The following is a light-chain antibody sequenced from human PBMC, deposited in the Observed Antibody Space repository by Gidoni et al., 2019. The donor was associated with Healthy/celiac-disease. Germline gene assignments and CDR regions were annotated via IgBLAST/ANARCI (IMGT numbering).Light chain of an antibody. V-gene: IGLV3-1*01. CDR1: KLGDKY. J-gene: IGLJ2*01. Sequence: SYQLPQPPSVSVSPGQTASITCPGDKLGDKYACWYQQKPGQSPVLVIYQDNKRPSGISERFSGSNSGNTATLISSGTQAMDEADYYCQVWDSSTAVVFGGGTKLTVL. CDR3: QVWDSSTAVV. CDR2: QDN.